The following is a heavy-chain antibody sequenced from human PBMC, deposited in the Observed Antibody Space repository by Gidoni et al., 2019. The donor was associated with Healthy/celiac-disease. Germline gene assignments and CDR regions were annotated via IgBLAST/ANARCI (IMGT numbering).Heavy chain of an antibody. CDR2: ISSSSSYI. D-gene: IGHD6-13*01. CDR3: ARGQQLVRVNWFDP. J-gene: IGHJ5*02. V-gene: IGHV3-21*01. CDR1: GFTFSSYS. Sequence: EVQLVESGGGLVKPGGSLSLSCAASGFTFSSYSMNWVRQAPGKGLEWVSAISSSSSYIYYADSVKGRFTISRDNAKNSRYLQMNSLRAEDTAVYYCARGQQLVRVNWFDPWGQGTLVTVSS.